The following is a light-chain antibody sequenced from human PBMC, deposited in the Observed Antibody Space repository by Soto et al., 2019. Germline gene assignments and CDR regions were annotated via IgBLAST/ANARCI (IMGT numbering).Light chain of an antibody. Sequence: DIQMTQSPSSLSASVGDRVTITCQASQDISNRLNWYQQKPGKAPKLLMNDASNLEAGVPSRFSGSGSGTDFTFTISSLQPEDIATYYCQQYVNLVTFGGGTKLEIK. CDR2: DAS. CDR1: QDISNR. CDR3: QQYVNLVT. V-gene: IGKV1-33*01. J-gene: IGKJ4*01.